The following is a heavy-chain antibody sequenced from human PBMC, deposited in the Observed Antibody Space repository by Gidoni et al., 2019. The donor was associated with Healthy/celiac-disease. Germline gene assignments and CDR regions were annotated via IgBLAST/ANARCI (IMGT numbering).Heavy chain of an antibody. Sequence: VQLVESGGGLVQPGRSLSLSCTASGFPFGDYARSWVRQAPGKGLECVGFIRSKAYGGTTEYAASVKGRFTISRDDSKSIAYLQMNSLKTEDTAVYYCTRDGGDYGDYNNWFDPWGQGTLVTVSS. D-gene: IGHD4-17*01. J-gene: IGHJ5*02. V-gene: IGHV3-49*04. CDR1: GFPFGDYA. CDR3: TRDGGDYGDYNNWFDP. CDR2: IRSKAYGGTT.